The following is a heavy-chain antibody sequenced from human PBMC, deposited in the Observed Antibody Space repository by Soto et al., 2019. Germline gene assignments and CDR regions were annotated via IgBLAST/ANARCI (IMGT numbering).Heavy chain of an antibody. V-gene: IGHV1-18*04. Sequence: QVQLVQSGAEVKKPGASVKVSCKASGYTFTSYGISWVRQAPGQGLEWMGWISAYNGNTNYAQKLQGRVTMTTDTSTSIAYMELRSLRSDDTAVYYCARVNYYDSSGYTYGMDVWGQGTTVTVSS. CDR2: ISAYNGNT. CDR1: GYTFTSYG. J-gene: IGHJ6*02. D-gene: IGHD3-22*01. CDR3: ARVNYYDSSGYTYGMDV.